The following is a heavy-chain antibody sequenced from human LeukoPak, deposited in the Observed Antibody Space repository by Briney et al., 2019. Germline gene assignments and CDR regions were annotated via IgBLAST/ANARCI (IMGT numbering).Heavy chain of an antibody. V-gene: IGHV3-23*01. CDR2: ISGSGGST. CDR1: GFTFSSYA. CDR3: AKDGIVDTAMVNWFDP. Sequence: PGASLRLSCAASGFTFSSYATSWVRQAPGKGLEWVSAISGSGGSTYYADSVKGRFTISRDNSKNTLYLQMNSLRAEDTAVYYCAKDGIVDTAMVNWFDPWGQGTLVTVSS. D-gene: IGHD5-18*01. J-gene: IGHJ5*02.